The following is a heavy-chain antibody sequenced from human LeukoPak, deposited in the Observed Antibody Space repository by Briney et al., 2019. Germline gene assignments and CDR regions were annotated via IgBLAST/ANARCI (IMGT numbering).Heavy chain of an antibody. CDR2: ISWNSGSI. CDR3: AKGEDAFDI. CDR1: GFTFDDYA. J-gene: IGHJ3*02. V-gene: IGHV3-9*01. Sequence: PGRSLRLSCAASGFTFDDYAMHWVRQASGKGLEWVSGISWNSGSIGYADSVKGRFTISRDNAKNSLYLQMNSLRAEDTALYYCAKGEDAFDIWGQGTMVTVSS.